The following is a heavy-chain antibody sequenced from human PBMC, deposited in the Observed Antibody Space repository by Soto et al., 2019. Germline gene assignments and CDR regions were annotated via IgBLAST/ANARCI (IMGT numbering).Heavy chain of an antibody. V-gene: IGHV4-39*01. CDR3: ARQPYCSSTSCYSGGFDY. J-gene: IGHJ4*02. Sequence: PSETLSLTCTVSGGSISSSSYYWGWIRQPPGKGLEWIGSIYYSGSTYYNPSLKSRVTISVDTSKNQFSLKLNSVTAADTAVYYCARQPYCSSTSCYSGGFDYWGQGTLVTVSS. CDR2: IYYSGST. CDR1: GGSISSSSYY. D-gene: IGHD2-2*01.